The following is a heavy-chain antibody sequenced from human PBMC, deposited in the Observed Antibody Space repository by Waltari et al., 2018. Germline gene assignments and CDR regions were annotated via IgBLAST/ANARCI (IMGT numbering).Heavy chain of an antibody. D-gene: IGHD5-18*01. CDR2: IYPAGST. CDR1: GVPVSPTH. J-gene: IGHJ4*02. CDR3: ATARDEDTAMVFFDH. Sequence: DVQLVESGGALVHPGGSLRLSCAASGVPVSPTHIGWVRQAPGKGLEWVSIIYPAGSTFDADSVVGRFTISRDISQNTLHLQMRNLRPEDTAIYYCATARDEDTAMVFFDHWGQGTQVSVSS. V-gene: IGHV3-53*04.